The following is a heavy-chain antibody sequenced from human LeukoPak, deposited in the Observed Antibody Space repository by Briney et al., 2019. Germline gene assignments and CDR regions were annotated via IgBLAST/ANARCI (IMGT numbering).Heavy chain of an antibody. J-gene: IGHJ3*02. CDR1: GXTFSNAW. CDR3: TTVSNYYGSGAQTTDI. CDR2: VKSKTNGGTT. Sequence: PGGSLRLSCAASGXTFSNAWVSWVRQAPGGGLEWVGRVKSKTNGGTTDYAAPVKGRFTISRDDSQNTLYLQMDSLNNEDTALYYCTTVSNYYGSGAQTTDIWGQGTMVTVSS. V-gene: IGHV3-15*01. D-gene: IGHD3-10*01.